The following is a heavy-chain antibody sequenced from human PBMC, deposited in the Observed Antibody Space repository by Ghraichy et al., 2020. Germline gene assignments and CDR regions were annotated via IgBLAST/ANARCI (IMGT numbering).Heavy chain of an antibody. Sequence: SQTLSLTYAISGDSVSSNSAAWNWIRQSPSRGLEWLGRTYYRSKWYNDYAVSVKSRITINPDTSKNQFSLQLNSVTPEDTAVYYCARDSPPRIAAAGNYYGMDVWGQGTTVTVSS. D-gene: IGHD6-13*01. CDR2: TYYRSKWYN. CDR3: ARDSPPRIAAAGNYYGMDV. CDR1: GDSVSSNSAA. V-gene: IGHV6-1*01. J-gene: IGHJ6*02.